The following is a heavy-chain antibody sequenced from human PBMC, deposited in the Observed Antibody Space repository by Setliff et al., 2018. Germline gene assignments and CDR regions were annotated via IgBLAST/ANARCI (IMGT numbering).Heavy chain of an antibody. CDR1: GFTFSTAW. V-gene: IGHV3-15*07. CDR2: IKGKNDGLAT. CDR3: TTDRAGCYGTTCFNAFEI. Sequence: PGGSLRLSCAASGFTFSTAWMNWVRQAPGKGLEWVGRIKGKNDGLATDYAAPVKGRFTISRDDSKNTLYLQMNSLKTEDTAVYYCTTDRAGCYGTTCFNAFEIWGHGTMVTVSS. D-gene: IGHD2-2*01. J-gene: IGHJ3*02.